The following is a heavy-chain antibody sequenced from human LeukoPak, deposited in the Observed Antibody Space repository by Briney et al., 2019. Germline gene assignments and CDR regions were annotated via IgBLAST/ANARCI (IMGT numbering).Heavy chain of an antibody. V-gene: IGHV3-23*01. Sequence: GGSLRLSCAASGFTFSSYAISWVRQAPGKGLEWVSAISGSGGSTYYADSVKGRFTISRDNSKNTLYLQMNSLRAEDTAVYYCAKGDYYGSGSYYKTNAFDIWGQGTMVTVSS. D-gene: IGHD3-10*01. CDR2: ISGSGGST. CDR3: AKGDYYGSGSYYKTNAFDI. J-gene: IGHJ3*02. CDR1: GFTFSSYA.